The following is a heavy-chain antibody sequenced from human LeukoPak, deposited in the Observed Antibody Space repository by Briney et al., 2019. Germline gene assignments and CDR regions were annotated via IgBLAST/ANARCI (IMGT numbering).Heavy chain of an antibody. CDR2: MNPNSGNT. J-gene: IGHJ4*02. D-gene: IGHD3-3*01. V-gene: IGHV1-8*01. CDR3: ARGITIFGVVPGY. CDR1: GYTFTTYD. Sequence: ASVKVSCKASGYTFTTYDINWVRQATGQGLEWMGWMNPNSGNTGSAQKFQGRVTMTRNTSISTAYMELSNLRSEDTAIYYCARGITIFGVVPGYWGQGTLVTVSS.